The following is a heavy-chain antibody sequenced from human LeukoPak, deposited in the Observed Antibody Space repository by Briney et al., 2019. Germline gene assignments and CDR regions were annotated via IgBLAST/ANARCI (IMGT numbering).Heavy chain of an antibody. V-gene: IGHV4-34*01. CDR2: INHSGST. D-gene: IGHD3-22*01. CDR1: GGSFSGYY. Sequence: PSETLSLTCAVYGGSFSGYYWSWLRQPPGKGLEWLGEINHSGSTNYNPSLKSRVTISVDTSKNQFSLKLSPVTAADTAVYYCARGWEYYYDSSGTFDYWGQGTLVTVSS. J-gene: IGHJ4*02. CDR3: ARGWEYYYDSSGTFDY.